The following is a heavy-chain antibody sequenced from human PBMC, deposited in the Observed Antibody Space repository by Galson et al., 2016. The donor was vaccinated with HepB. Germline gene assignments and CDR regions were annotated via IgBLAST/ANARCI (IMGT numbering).Heavy chain of an antibody. V-gene: IGHV3-74*01. CDR1: GFTFSSYW. Sequence: SLRLSCAASGFTFSSYWMHWVRQTPGKGLVWVSRMNSDGIRTSHADSVAGRFTISRDNAKNTLYLQVNSLRVEDTAVYFCARGGYSDTWYDYYGMDVWGQGTTVTASS. D-gene: IGHD1-26*01. CDR2: MNSDGIRT. CDR3: ARGGYSDTWYDYYGMDV. J-gene: IGHJ6*02.